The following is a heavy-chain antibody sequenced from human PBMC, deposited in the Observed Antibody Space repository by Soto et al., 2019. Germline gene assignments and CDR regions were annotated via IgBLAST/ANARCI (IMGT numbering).Heavy chain of an antibody. Sequence: SPTLSLTCAIFGDSVSSNTDGWNRIRQSPSRGLEWLGRTSYRSKWSNDYAVSVKRRMTIKPDTSKNEFSLQLNSVTPEDTAVYYCARDGRTTRGHYGVDVWGQGTTVTVSS. CDR2: TSYRSKWSN. CDR1: GDSVSSNTDG. D-gene: IGHD2-15*01. CDR3: ARDGRTTRGHYGVDV. J-gene: IGHJ6*02. V-gene: IGHV6-1*01.